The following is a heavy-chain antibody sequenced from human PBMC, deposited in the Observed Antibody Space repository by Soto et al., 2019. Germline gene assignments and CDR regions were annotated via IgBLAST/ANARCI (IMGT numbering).Heavy chain of an antibody. D-gene: IGHD3-10*01. Sequence: SETLSLTCIVSGGSITRRSSYWAWIRQPPGKGLEWVGTFYDGDTYHNPSLRSRITIAVDTSKNRFSLKLNSLAAADTAVSYCATTRGQSVGGSFDYWGRGMLVTVSS. V-gene: IGHV4-39*01. CDR2: FYDGDT. J-gene: IGHJ4*02. CDR3: ATTRGQSVGGSFDY. CDR1: GGSITRRSSY.